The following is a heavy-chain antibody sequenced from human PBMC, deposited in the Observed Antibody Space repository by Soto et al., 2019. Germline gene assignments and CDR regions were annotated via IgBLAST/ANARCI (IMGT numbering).Heavy chain of an antibody. CDR1: GFTFSSYA. CDR2: ISGSGGST. V-gene: IGHV3-23*01. J-gene: IGHJ6*02. D-gene: IGHD3-10*01. Sequence: PGGSLRLSCAASGFTFSSYAMSWVRQAPGKGLEWVSAISGSGGSTYYADSVKGRFTISRDNSKNTLYLQMNSLRAEDTAVYYCAAMVRGVIITKPENYYYGMDVWGQGTTVTVSS. CDR3: AAMVRGVIITKPENYYYGMDV.